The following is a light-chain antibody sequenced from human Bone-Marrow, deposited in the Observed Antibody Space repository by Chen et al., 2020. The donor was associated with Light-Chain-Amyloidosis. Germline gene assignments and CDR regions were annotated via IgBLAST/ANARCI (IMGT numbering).Light chain of an antibody. CDR1: DLPTKY. CDR2: RDT. CDR3: CSYAGSNTYV. J-gene: IGLJ1*01. Sequence: SYELTQPPSVSVSPGQTARITCSGDDLPTKYAYWYQQKRGQAPVLVIHRDTERPSGISERFSGPSSGTTATLTISGVQAEDEADYYCCSYAGSNTYVFGTETKVTVL. V-gene: IGLV3-25*03.